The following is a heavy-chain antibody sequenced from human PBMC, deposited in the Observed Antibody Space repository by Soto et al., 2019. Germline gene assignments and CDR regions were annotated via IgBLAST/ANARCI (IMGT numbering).Heavy chain of an antibody. J-gene: IGHJ4*02. D-gene: IGHD2-15*01. CDR2: FDPEDGET. Sequence: ASVKVSCKASGYTFTSYDINWVRQATGQGLEWMGGFDPEDGETIYAQKFQGRVTMTEDTSTDTAYMELSSLRSEDTAVYYCATGLYSRAPGDYWGQGTLVTVSS. CDR3: ATGLYSRAPGDY. V-gene: IGHV1-24*01. CDR1: GYTFTSYD.